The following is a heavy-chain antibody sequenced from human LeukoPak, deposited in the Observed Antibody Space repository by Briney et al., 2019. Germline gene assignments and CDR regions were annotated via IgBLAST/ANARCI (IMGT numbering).Heavy chain of an antibody. V-gene: IGHV1-2*02. CDR1: GYTFIGYY. D-gene: IGHD3-10*01. CDR2: INPNSGGT. Sequence: ASVKVSCKASGYTFIGYYMHWLRQAPGQGLEWMGWINPNSGGTDYEQKFQGRVTMTRDTSISTAYMELSSLRSDDTAVYYCVRDRYYGSGSFYQMDVWGQGTTVTVSS. J-gene: IGHJ6*02. CDR3: VRDRYYGSGSFYQMDV.